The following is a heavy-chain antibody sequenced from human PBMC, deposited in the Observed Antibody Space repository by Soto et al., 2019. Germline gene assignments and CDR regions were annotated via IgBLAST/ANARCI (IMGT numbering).Heavy chain of an antibody. V-gene: IGHV1-18*01. J-gene: IGHJ6*03. CDR3: ARGRLVTPTYYYYYMDV. CDR1: GYTFTSYG. CDR2: ISAYNGNT. Sequence: ASVKVSCKASGYTFTSYGISWVRQAPGQGLEWMGWISAYNGNTNYAQKLQGRVTMTTDTSTSTAYMELRSLRSDDTAVYYCARGRLVTPTYYYYYMDVWGKGTTVTVSS. D-gene: IGHD3-9*01.